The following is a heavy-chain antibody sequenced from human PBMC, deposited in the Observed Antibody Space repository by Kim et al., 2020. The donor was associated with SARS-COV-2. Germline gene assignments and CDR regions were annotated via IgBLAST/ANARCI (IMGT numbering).Heavy chain of an antibody. CDR1: GGTFSSYA. Sequence: SVKVSCKASGGTFSSYAISWVRQAPGQGLEWMGGIIPIFGTANYAQKFQGRVTITADKSTSTAYMELSSLRSEDTAVYYCAREGEGISLTFEYWGQGTLVTVSS. CDR3: AREGEGISLTFEY. J-gene: IGHJ4*02. D-gene: IGHD3-10*01. CDR2: IIPIFGTA. V-gene: IGHV1-69*06.